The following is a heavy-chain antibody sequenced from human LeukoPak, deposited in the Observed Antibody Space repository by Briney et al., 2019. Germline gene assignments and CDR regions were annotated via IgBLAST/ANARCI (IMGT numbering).Heavy chain of an antibody. CDR2: INHSGST. D-gene: IGHD6-6*01. V-gene: IGHV4-34*01. CDR3: ARSVSSIADRYNWFDP. J-gene: IGHJ5*02. Sequence: PSETPSLTCAVYGGSFSGYYWSWIRQPPGKGLEWIGEINHSGSTNYNPSLKSRVTISADKSKNQFSLKLSSVTAADTAVYYCARSVSSIADRYNWFDPWGQGTLVTVSS. CDR1: GGSFSGYY.